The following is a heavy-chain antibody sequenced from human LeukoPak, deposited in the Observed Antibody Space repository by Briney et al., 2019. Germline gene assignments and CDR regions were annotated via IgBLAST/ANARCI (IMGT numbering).Heavy chain of an antibody. CDR2: ISAYNGNT. Sequence: ASVKVSCKASGYTFTSYGISWVRQAPGQGLEWMGWISAYNGNTNYAQKLQGRVTMTTDTSTSTAYMELRGLRSDDTAVYYCARDTLRYYYDSSGSVSEYFQHWGQGTLVTVSS. D-gene: IGHD3-22*01. CDR3: ARDTLRYYYDSSGSVSEYFQH. J-gene: IGHJ1*01. V-gene: IGHV1-18*01. CDR1: GYTFTSYG.